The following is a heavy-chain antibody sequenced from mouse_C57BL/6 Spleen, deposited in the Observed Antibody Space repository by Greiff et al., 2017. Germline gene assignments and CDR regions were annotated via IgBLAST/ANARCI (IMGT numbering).Heavy chain of an antibody. CDR1: GYAFTNYL. D-gene: IGHD3-2*02. J-gene: IGHJ2*01. CDR2: INPGSGGT. V-gene: IGHV1-54*01. Sequence: QVQLQQSGAELVRPGTSVKVSCKASGYAFTNYLIEWVKQRPGQGLEWIGVINPGSGGTNYNEKFKGKATLTADKSSSTAYMQLSSLTSEDSAVYFCARGSGYVNYFDNWGQGTTLTVSS. CDR3: ARGSGYVNYFDN.